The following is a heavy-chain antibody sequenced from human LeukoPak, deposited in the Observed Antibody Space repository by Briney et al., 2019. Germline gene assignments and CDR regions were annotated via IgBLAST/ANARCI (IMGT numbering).Heavy chain of an antibody. CDR3: TTYGSGRKFDY. V-gene: IGHV3-15*04. D-gene: IGHD3-10*01. J-gene: IGHJ4*02. Sequence: GGSLRLSCAASGFSFSDAWMSWVRQIPGKGLEWVGRIESETDGGTTDYAAPVKGRFTISRDDSTNTLYLQMNSLKSEDTAVYYCTTYGSGRKFDYWGQGILVTVSS. CDR2: IESETDGGTT. CDR1: GFSFSDAW.